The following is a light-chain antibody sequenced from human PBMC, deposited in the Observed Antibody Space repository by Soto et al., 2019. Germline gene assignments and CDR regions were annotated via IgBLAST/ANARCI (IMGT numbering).Light chain of an antibody. CDR2: AAS. CDR1: QSVSSN. CDR3: QQYNNWPLT. J-gene: IGKJ4*01. V-gene: IGKV3-15*01. Sequence: EKVMTQSPATLSVSPGERATLSCRASQSVSSNLAWYQQKPGQAPRLLIYAASTRATGIPARFSGSGSGTEFTLTITSLQSEDFAVYYCQQYNNWPLTFVGGTKVEIK.